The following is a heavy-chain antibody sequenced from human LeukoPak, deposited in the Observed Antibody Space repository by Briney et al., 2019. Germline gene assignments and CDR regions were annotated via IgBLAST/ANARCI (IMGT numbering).Heavy chain of an antibody. J-gene: IGHJ4*02. D-gene: IGHD6-13*01. CDR2: IYYSGST. Sequence: NPSETLSLTCTVSGGSISSSSYYWGWIRQPPGKGLEWIGSIYYSGSTYYNPSLKSRVTVSVDTSKNQFSLKLRSVTAPDTAVYYCARHDGIAAPHDYWGQGTLVTVSS. CDR3: ARHDGIAAPHDY. CDR1: GGSISSSSYY. V-gene: IGHV4-39*01.